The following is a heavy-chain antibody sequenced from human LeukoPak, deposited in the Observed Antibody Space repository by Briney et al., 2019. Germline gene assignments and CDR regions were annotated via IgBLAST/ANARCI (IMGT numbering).Heavy chain of an antibody. CDR3: ARRTTYFGWRPSESPSCFDY. CDR1: GYSISSGYY. D-gene: IGHD3-9*01. CDR2: IYHSRST. Sequence: SETLSLTCTVSGYSISSGYYWGWIRQPPGKGLEWIGSIYHSRSTTYNPSLKSRVSISIDTSKNQFSLTLSSVTAADTAVYYCARRTTYFGWRPSESPSCFDYWGQGTLVTVSS. V-gene: IGHV4-38-2*02. J-gene: IGHJ4*02.